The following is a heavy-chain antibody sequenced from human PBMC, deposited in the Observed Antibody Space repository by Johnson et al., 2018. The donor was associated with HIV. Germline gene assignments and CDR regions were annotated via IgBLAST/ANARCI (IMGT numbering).Heavy chain of an antibody. CDR3: ARAHLIFPKNAFDV. CDR1: GFTFSSFW. Sequence: VQLVESGGVVVQPGGSLRLSCAASGFTFSSFWLTWVRQAPGKGLEWVANINLDGSETYYADSVKGRFNISRDNVKNSVFLQMNTLGSDDTAFYYCARAHLIFPKNAFDVWGQGAMVMVSS. CDR2: INLDGSET. J-gene: IGHJ3*01. V-gene: IGHV3-7*01. D-gene: IGHD3-3*02.